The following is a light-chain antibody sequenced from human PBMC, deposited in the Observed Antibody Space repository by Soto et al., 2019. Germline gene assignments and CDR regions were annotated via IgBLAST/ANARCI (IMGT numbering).Light chain of an antibody. Sequence: DIQMTQSPSSLSSSVGDGVTLTCRASQSISSYVSWYQQKPGKAPKLLIYAASRLESGVPSRLSGSRSGTDFTLTISSLQPEDFATYYCQQSYSRMTFGQGTKVDIK. CDR2: AAS. J-gene: IGKJ1*01. V-gene: IGKV1-39*01. CDR1: QSISSY. CDR3: QQSYSRMT.